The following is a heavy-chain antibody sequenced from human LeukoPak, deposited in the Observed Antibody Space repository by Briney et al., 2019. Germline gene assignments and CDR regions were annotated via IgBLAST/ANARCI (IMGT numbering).Heavy chain of an antibody. J-gene: IGHJ3*02. D-gene: IGHD5-18*01. CDR2: IYSDGSIT. V-gene: IGHV3-74*03. Sequence: PGGSLRLSCAASEFTFSSYWMHWVRQAPGKGLVWVSRIYSDGSITTYTDSVEGRFTISRDNAKNTLYLHMNSLRAEDTAVYYCARAPPSSGYAYHFDIWGQGTMVTVSS. CDR3: ARAPPSSGYAYHFDI. CDR1: EFTFSSYW.